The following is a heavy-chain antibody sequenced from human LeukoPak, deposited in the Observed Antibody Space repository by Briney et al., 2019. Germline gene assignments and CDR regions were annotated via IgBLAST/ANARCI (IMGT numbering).Heavy chain of an antibody. J-gene: IGHJ4*02. V-gene: IGHV1-18*01. CDR2: ISAYNGNT. CDR1: GYTFTSYG. Sequence: GASVKVSCKASGYTFTSYGISWVRQAPGQGLEWMGWISAYNGNTNYAQKLQGRVTMTTDTFTSTAYMELRSLRSDDTAVYYCARDRLFGYYGSGVLDYWGQGTLVTVSS. CDR3: ARDRLFGYYGSGVLDY. D-gene: IGHD3-10*01.